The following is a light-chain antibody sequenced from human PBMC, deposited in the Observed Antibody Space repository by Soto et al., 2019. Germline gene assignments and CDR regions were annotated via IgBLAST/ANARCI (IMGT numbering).Light chain of an antibody. J-gene: IGKJ5*01. Sequence: EIVITQSPGTLSVSPGERATLSCRASQSVSSNLAWYQQKPGQAPRLLISDASTRATGIPARFSGSGSGTEFTLTVSSLQSEDFAVYYCQQYIKRPITFGQGTRLE. CDR1: QSVSSN. V-gene: IGKV3-15*01. CDR3: QQYIKRPIT. CDR2: DAS.